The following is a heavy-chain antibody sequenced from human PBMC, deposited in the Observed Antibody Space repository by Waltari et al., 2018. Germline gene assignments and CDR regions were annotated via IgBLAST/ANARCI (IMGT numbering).Heavy chain of an antibody. CDR2: INPYNGDT. Sequence: QLVQSGAEVKKPGASVKVSCKASGYIFSNYGITWVRKAPGQGLEWMGWINPYNGDTKYEQNRQGRVTMTTDTSTTTAYMEIRTLRSDDTAIYYCARDDVDSSNFGGFWGQGTLVTVSS. J-gene: IGHJ4*02. CDR1: GYIFSNYG. CDR3: ARDDVDSSNFGGF. V-gene: IGHV1-18*01. D-gene: IGHD6-13*01.